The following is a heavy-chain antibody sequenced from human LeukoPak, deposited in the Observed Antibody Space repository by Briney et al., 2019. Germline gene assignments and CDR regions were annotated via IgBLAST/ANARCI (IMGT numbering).Heavy chain of an antibody. CDR3: ARGEGGYNYAF. CDR1: GYSFTSYW. Sequence: GESLKISCKTSGYSFTSYWIAWVRQIPGKSLEWVGIINPADSDTRYSLSLQGQVTISADRSISTAYLQWSSLKASDTAIYYCARGEGGYNYAFWGQGTLVSVSS. V-gene: IGHV5-51*01. J-gene: IGHJ4*02. D-gene: IGHD5-24*01. CDR2: INPADSDT.